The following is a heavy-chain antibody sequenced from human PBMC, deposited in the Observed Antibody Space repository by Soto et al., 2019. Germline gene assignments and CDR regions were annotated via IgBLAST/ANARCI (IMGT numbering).Heavy chain of an antibody. Sequence: GGSLRLSCEASGFTFSGYNLNWVRQAPGKGLEWVSYISYNSSTIYYADSVKGRFTISRDNAKNSLNLQMNSLRDEDAAVYYCARAPGESGSYYGFFDHWGQGALVTVSS. CDR3: ARAPGESGSYYGFFDH. CDR2: ISYNSSTI. J-gene: IGHJ4*02. CDR1: GFTFSGYN. D-gene: IGHD1-26*01. V-gene: IGHV3-48*02.